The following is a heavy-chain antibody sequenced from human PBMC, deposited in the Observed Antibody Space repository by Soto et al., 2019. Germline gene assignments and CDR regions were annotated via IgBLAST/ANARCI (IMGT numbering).Heavy chain of an antibody. CDR3: ARDIDNRDYYYGLDV. CDR1: GFVFMNYE. J-gene: IGHJ6*02. D-gene: IGHD1-20*01. Sequence: GGSLRLSCVASGFVFMNYEMNWVRQAPGKGLEWISYISNSGNTIYVADSMRGRFTISRDNAKNSLFLQMNSLRADDTAVYYCARDIDNRDYYYGLDVWGQGTTVTVSS. V-gene: IGHV3-48*03. CDR2: ISNSGNTI.